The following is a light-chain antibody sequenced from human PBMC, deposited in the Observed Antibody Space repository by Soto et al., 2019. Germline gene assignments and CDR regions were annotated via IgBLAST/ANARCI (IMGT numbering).Light chain of an antibody. Sequence: ENVLTQSPGTLSLSPGETATLSCRASQSVGGGYVAWYQQKPGQAPRLLISGASSRATGILDRFRGSGSGTDFTLTISRLEPEDSAMYYCQQYGGSPLVTFGGGTKIEIK. V-gene: IGKV3-20*01. J-gene: IGKJ4*01. CDR3: QQYGGSPLVT. CDR2: GAS. CDR1: QSVGGGY.